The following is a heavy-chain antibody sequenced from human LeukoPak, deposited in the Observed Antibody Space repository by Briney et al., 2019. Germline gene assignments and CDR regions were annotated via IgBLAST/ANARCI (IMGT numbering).Heavy chain of an antibody. CDR2: ISSDGSNT. Sequence: GGSLRLSCAASGSTFSSYWMHWARQDAGKGLVWVARISSDGSNTIYADSVEGRFTISRDNAKNTLYLQMNSLRAEDTAVYYCASGVTIWLGNAFDMWGQGTMVTVS. CDR1: GSTFSSYW. V-gene: IGHV3-74*01. J-gene: IGHJ3*02. D-gene: IGHD3-3*01. CDR3: ASGVTIWLGNAFDM.